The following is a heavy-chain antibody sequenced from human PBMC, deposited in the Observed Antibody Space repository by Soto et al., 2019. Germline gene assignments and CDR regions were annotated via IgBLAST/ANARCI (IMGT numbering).Heavy chain of an antibody. D-gene: IGHD3-9*01. CDR3: ARGRYDILTGYYVLDP. V-gene: IGHV4-59*01. J-gene: IGHJ5*02. Sequence: QVQLQESGPGLVKPSETLSLTCTVSGGSISSYYWSWIRQPPGKGLEWIGYIYYSGSTNYNPSLKSRVTISVDTSKNQFSLKLSSVTAADTAVYYCARGRYDILTGYYVLDPWGQGTLVTVSS. CDR1: GGSISSYY. CDR2: IYYSGST.